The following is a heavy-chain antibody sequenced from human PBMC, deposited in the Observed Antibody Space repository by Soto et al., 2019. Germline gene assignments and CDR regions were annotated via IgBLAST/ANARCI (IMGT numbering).Heavy chain of an antibody. CDR2: ISAYNGNT. Sequence: QVQLVQSGAEVKKPGASVKVSCKASGYTFTSYGISWVRQAPGQGLEWMGWISAYNGNTNYAQKLQGRVTMTTDTSTSTAYMELRSLRSDDTAVYYCATTPLNDFRPIKFGYWDQGTLVTVSS. V-gene: IGHV1-18*01. J-gene: IGHJ4*02. D-gene: IGHD2-21*02. CDR3: ATTPLNDFRPIKFGY. CDR1: GYTFTSYG.